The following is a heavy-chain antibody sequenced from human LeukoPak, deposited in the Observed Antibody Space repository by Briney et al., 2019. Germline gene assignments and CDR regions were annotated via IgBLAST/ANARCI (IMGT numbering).Heavy chain of an antibody. J-gene: IGHJ2*01. CDR3: ARDFEYGGQTGYFDL. Sequence: SETLSLTCTVSGGSISSGGYYWSWIRQHPGKGLEWIGYIYYSGSTYYNPSLKSRVTISVDTSKNQFSLKLSSVTAADTAVYYCARDFEYGGQTGYFDLWGRGTLVTVSS. CDR1: GGSISSGGYY. V-gene: IGHV4-31*03. CDR2: IYYSGST. D-gene: IGHD4-23*01.